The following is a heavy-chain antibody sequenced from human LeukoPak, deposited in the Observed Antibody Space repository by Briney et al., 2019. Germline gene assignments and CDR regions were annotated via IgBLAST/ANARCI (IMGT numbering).Heavy chain of an antibody. CDR2: FDPEDDER. CDR1: GYSXTEIS. Sequence: ASVKVSSKVSGYSXTEISMHWVRQPPGKGLEWMGGFDPEDDERIYAQKFQGRVTMTEDTSTDTAYMELSSLRSEDTAVYYCASGTSATTFGYWGQGTLVTVSS. CDR3: ASGTSATTFGY. J-gene: IGHJ4*02. D-gene: IGHD4-17*01. V-gene: IGHV1-24*01.